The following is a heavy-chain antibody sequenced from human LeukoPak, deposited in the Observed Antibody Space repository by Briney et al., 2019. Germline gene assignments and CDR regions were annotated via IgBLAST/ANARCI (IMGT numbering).Heavy chain of an antibody. CDR1: GFNFANHA. D-gene: IGHD6-13*01. CDR2: ISGGGDIT. J-gene: IGHJ4*02. CDR3: AKETGYSSSWVGLG. V-gene: IGHV3-23*01. Sequence: GGSLRLSCAASGFNFANHAMSWVRQTPGKGLEWVSAISGGGDITYYADSVRGRFTISRDNSKDTLFLQMHSLRPGDTAVYYCAKETGYSSSWVGLGGGQGTLVTVSS.